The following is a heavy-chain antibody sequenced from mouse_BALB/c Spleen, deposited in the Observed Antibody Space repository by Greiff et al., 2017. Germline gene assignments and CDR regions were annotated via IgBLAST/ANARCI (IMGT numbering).Heavy chain of an antibody. J-gene: IGHJ4*01. CDR3: ARKRGNYGSSRGDAMDY. Sequence: QVQLQQSGPGLVQPSQSLSITCTVSGFSLTSYGVHWVRQSPGKGLEWLGVIWSGGSTDYNAAFISRLSISKDNSKSQVFFKMNSLQANDTAIYYCARKRGNYGSSRGDAMDYWGQGTSVTVSS. V-gene: IGHV2-2*02. CDR2: IWSGGST. D-gene: IGHD1-1*01. CDR1: GFSLTSYG.